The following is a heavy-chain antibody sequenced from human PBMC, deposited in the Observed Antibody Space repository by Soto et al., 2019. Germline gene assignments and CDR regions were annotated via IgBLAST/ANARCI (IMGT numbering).Heavy chain of an antibody. D-gene: IGHD3-10*01. CDR3: ARVKESGVYFDY. J-gene: IGHJ4*02. V-gene: IGHV4-59*01. CDR1: GGSISSYY. CDR2: IYYSGST. Sequence: SETLSLTCTVSGGSISSYYWSWIRQPPGKGLEWIGYIYYSGSTNYNPSVKSRVTISVDTSKNQSSLKLSSVTAADTSVYYCARVKESGVYFDYWGQGTLVTVSS.